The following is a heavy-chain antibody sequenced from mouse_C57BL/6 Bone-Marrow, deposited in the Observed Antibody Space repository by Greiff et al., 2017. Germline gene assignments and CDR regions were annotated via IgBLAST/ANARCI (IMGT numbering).Heavy chain of an antibody. Sequence: EVKLQESGGGLVKPGGSLKLSCAASGFTFSDYGMHWVRQAPEQGLEWVAYISSGSSTIYYADTVKGRVTISRDNAKNTLFLQMTSLRSEDTAMYYCARRKDYYAMDDWGQGTSVTVSS. CDR3: ARRKDYYAMDD. CDR2: ISSGSSTI. V-gene: IGHV5-17*01. J-gene: IGHJ4*01. CDR1: GFTFSDYG.